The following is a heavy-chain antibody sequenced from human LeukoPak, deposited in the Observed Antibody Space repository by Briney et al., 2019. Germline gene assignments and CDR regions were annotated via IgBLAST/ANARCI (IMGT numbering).Heavy chain of an antibody. J-gene: IGHJ4*02. CDR3: ASRPRDIVATITDY. D-gene: IGHD5-12*01. CDR2: IIPIFGTA. Sequence: SVKVSCKASGGTFSSYAISWVRQAPGQGLEWEGGIIPIFGTANYAQKFQGRLTITADKSTSTAYMELSSLRSEDTAVYYCASRPRDIVATITDYWGQGTLVTVSS. V-gene: IGHV1-69*06. CDR1: GGTFSSYA.